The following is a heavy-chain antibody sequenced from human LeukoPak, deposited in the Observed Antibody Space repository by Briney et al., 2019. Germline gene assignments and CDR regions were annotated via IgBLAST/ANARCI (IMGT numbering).Heavy chain of an antibody. CDR2: IYTRGSA. V-gene: IGHV4-4*07. CDR3: AREWHHVFDY. D-gene: IGHD5-12*01. Sequence: SETLSLTCTVSGGPISSYYWSWIRQPAGKGLEWIGHIYTRGSANYNPSLKSRVTMSVDTSKNQFSLRLSSVTAADTAIYYCAREWHHVFDYWGQGILVTVSS. CDR1: GGPISSYY. J-gene: IGHJ4*02.